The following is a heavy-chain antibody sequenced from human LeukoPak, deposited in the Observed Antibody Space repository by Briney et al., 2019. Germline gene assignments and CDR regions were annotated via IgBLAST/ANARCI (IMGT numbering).Heavy chain of an antibody. V-gene: IGHV3-30*18. Sequence: PGGSLRLSCAASGFTFSNYDIHWVRQAPGKGLEWVAVISYDGSNKYYADSVKGRFTISRDNSKNTLYLQMNSLRAEDTAVYYCAKDHYYGSGRYGMDVWGQGTTVTVSS. J-gene: IGHJ6*02. CDR3: AKDHYYGSGRYGMDV. CDR1: GFTFSNYD. CDR2: ISYDGSNK. D-gene: IGHD3-10*01.